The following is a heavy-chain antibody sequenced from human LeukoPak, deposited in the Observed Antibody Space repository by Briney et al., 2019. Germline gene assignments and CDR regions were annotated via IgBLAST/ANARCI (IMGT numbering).Heavy chain of an antibody. CDR1: GGTFSSNA. CDR3: ARQGPTYYDSSGYYYAEDYYMDV. Sequence: ASVKVSCKASGGTFSSNAISWVRQAPGQGLEWMGGIIPIFGIANYAQKFQDRVTITADKSTSTAYMELSRLRSEDTAVYYCARQGPTYYDSSGYYYAEDYYMDVWGKGTTVTVSS. J-gene: IGHJ6*03. D-gene: IGHD3-22*01. V-gene: IGHV1-69*10. CDR2: IIPIFGIA.